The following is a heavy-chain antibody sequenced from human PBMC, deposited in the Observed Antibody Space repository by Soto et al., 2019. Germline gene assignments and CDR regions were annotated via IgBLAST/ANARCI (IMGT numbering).Heavy chain of an antibody. D-gene: IGHD1-26*01. J-gene: IGHJ5*02. Sequence: QVQLVQFGPEVKKPGASVKVSCKASGYTFTTYYIHWVRQAPGQGLEWRGRINPRDGNTINTQSLQGRVTMTRDTSTSTAYMELSSLRSDDTAVYYCARDILPRGSPYNYFDPWGQGTLVTVSS. V-gene: IGHV1-46*01. CDR2: INPRDGNT. CDR1: GYTFTTYY. CDR3: ARDILPRGSPYNYFDP.